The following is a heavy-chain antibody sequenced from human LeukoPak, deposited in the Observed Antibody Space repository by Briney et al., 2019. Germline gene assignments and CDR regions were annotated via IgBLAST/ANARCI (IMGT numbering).Heavy chain of an antibody. V-gene: IGHV3-23*01. D-gene: IGHD6-19*01. J-gene: IGHJ1*01. CDR3: AKDGSLWLVLRSAEYFQH. CDR2: ISGSGGST. CDR1: GFTFSSYA. Sequence: GGSLRLSCAVSGFTFSSYAMSWVRQAPGKGLEWVSAISGSGGSTYYADSVKGRFTISRDNSKNTLYLQMNSLRAEDTAVYYCAKDGSLWLVLRSAEYFQHWGQGTLVTVSS.